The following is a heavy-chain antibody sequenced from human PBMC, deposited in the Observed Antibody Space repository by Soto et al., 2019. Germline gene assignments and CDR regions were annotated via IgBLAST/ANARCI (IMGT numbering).Heavy chain of an antibody. CDR3: ARDHPIAVAGTGFDY. D-gene: IGHD6-19*01. Sequence: ASLKVSCKASGYTFTSYGISWVRQAPGQGLEWMGWISAYNGNTNYAQKLQGRVTMTTDTSTSTAYMELRSLRSDDTAVYYCARDHPIAVAGTGFDYWGQGTLVTVSS. J-gene: IGHJ4*02. V-gene: IGHV1-18*01. CDR1: GYTFTSYG. CDR2: ISAYNGNT.